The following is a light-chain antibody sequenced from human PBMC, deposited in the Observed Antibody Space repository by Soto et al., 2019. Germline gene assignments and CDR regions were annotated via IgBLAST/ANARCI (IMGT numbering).Light chain of an antibody. CDR1: QSLVSSDGNTY. J-gene: IGKJ1*01. CDR2: KVS. V-gene: IGKV2-30*01. CDR3: MQGTHWPPWT. Sequence: DVVMTQSPLSLPVNLGQQASINYRSSQSLVSSDGNTYLNWFQQRPGQSPRRLIYKVSNRDSGVPDRFSGSGSSTDFTLKISMVEAEDVGVYYCMQGTHWPPWTFGQGTKVDIK.